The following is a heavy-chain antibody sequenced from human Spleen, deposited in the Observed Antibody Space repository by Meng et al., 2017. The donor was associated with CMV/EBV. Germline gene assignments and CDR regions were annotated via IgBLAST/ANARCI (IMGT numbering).Heavy chain of an antibody. J-gene: IGHJ5*02. D-gene: IGHD2-2*02. V-gene: IGHV1-69*05. CDR1: FSSYA. Sequence: FSSYAISWVRQAPGQGLEWMGGIIPIFGTANYAQKFQGRVTITTDESTSTAYMELSSLRSEDTAVYYCARVDCSSTSCYIAGRNWFDPWGQGTLVTVSS. CDR2: IIPIFGTA. CDR3: ARVDCSSTSCYIAGRNWFDP.